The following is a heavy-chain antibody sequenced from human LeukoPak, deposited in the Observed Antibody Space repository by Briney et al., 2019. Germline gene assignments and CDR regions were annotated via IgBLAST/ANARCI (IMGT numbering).Heavy chain of an antibody. D-gene: IGHD3-22*01. CDR3: ARGGDSSAYRNWFDP. Sequence: SETLSLTCAVYGESLSGFYWTWIRQPPGKGLEWVGEIDHIGRSNYNPSLKSRVALSVDRSKDQFSLNLRSVTAADTAVHYCARGGDSSAYRNWFDPWGQGTLVTVSS. CDR1: GESLSGFY. J-gene: IGHJ5*02. CDR2: IDHIGRS. V-gene: IGHV4-34*01.